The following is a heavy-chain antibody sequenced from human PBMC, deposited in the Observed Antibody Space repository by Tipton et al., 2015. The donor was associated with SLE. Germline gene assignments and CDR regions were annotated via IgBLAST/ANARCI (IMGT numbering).Heavy chain of an antibody. CDR1: GYSFTSYW. D-gene: IGHD1-26*01. V-gene: IGHV5-51*03. CDR3: ASQSLWELLRGDAFDI. CDR2: IYPGDSDT. Sequence: VQLVQSGAEVKKPGESLKISCKGSGYSFTSYWIGWVRQMPGKGLEWMGIIYPGDSDTRYSPSFQGQVTISADKSISTAYLQWSSLKASDTAMYYCASQSLWELLRGDAFDIWGQGTMVTVSS. J-gene: IGHJ3*02.